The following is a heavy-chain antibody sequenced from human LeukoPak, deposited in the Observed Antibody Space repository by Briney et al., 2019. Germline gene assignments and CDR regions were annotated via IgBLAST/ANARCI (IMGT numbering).Heavy chain of an antibody. CDR2: IRYDGSNK. D-gene: IGHD3-9*01. CDR3: ARVGSYHDILTGQNWFDP. V-gene: IGHV3-30*02. J-gene: IGHJ5*02. Sequence: GGSLRLSCAASGFTFSSYDMHWVRQTPGKGLEWVAFIRYDGSNKYYADSVKGRFTISRDNSKNTLYLQMNSLRTEDTAVYYCARVGSYHDILTGQNWFDPWGQGTLVTVSS. CDR1: GFTFSSYD.